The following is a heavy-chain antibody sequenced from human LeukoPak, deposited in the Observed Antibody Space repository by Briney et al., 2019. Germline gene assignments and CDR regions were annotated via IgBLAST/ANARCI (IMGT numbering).Heavy chain of an antibody. D-gene: IGHD5-24*01. CDR1: GYTFAKYA. J-gene: IGHJ4*02. CDR3: ARAGVVEMATIGFDY. V-gene: IGHV1-3*01. Sequence: GASVKVSCKASGYTFAKYAIHWVRQAPGQRLEWMGWINAGNGNTRYSQKFQGGVTITRDTSASTAYMELSSLRSEDTAVYYCARAGVVEMATIGFDYWGQGTLVTVSS. CDR2: INAGNGNT.